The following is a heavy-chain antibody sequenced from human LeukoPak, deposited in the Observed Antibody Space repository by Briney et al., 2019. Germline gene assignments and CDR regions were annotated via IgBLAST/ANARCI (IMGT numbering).Heavy chain of an antibody. CDR3: ARTYYYDSTDAFDI. Sequence: GGSLRLSCAASGFTFSSYGMHWVRQAPGKGLEWVAVIWYDGSNKYYADSVKGRFTISRDNSKNTLYLQMNSLRAEDTAVYYCARTYYYDSTDAFDIWGQGTVVTVSS. CDR2: IWYDGSNK. V-gene: IGHV3-33*01. J-gene: IGHJ3*02. CDR1: GFTFSSYG. D-gene: IGHD3-22*01.